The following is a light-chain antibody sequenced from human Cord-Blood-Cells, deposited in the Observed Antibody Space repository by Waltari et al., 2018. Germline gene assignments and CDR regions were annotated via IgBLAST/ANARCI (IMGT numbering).Light chain of an antibody. CDR1: VLAKTY. Sequence: SYELTQPSSVSVSPGQPARLTCSGDVLAKTYARGCQRKPGQAPVLVIYKDSERPSGIPERFSCSSSGTTVTLTISGAQVEDEADYYCYSAADWLFGGGTKLTVL. CDR3: YSAADWL. J-gene: IGLJ3*02. V-gene: IGLV3-27*01. CDR2: KDS.